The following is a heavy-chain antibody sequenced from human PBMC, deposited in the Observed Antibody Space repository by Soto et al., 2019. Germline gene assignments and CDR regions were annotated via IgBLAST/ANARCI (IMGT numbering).Heavy chain of an antibody. CDR3: ARGRYDFWSPYYFDS. CDR2: ITWNSRVL. CDR1: GLNFDDFA. J-gene: IGHJ4*02. V-gene: IGHV3-9*01. D-gene: IGHD3-3*01. Sequence: GGSLRLSCVGTGLNFDDFAMHWVRQAPGKGLEWVSGITWNSRVLAYADSVKGRFTISRDNARNSLYLQMDSLRDEDTALYYCARGRYDFWSPYYFDSWGQGTLVTVSS.